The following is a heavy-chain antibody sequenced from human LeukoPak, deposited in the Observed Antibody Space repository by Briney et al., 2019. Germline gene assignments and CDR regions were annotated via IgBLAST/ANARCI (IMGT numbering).Heavy chain of an antibody. V-gene: IGHV1-69*01. CDR1: GGTFSSYA. Sequence: SVKVSCKASGGTFSSYAISWVRQAPGQGLEWMGGIIPIFGTANYAQKFQGRVTITADESASTAYMELSSLRSEDTAVYYCGGGLFGVLYYYGMDVWGQGTTVTVSS. J-gene: IGHJ6*02. CDR2: IIPIFGTA. D-gene: IGHD3-3*01. CDR3: GGGLFGVLYYYGMDV.